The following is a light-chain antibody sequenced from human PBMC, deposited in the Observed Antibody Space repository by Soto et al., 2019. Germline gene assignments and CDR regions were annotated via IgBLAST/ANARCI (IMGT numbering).Light chain of an antibody. CDR1: SSNIGTKT. Sequence: QPVLTQPPSASGTPGQRVTISCIGSSSNIGTKTVSWYQQLPGTAPKLLIYDDNQRPSGVPDRFSGSKSGTSASLAIGGLQSEDEADYYCAAWDASLNGRIFGGGTKVTVL. J-gene: IGLJ2*01. CDR3: AAWDASLNGRI. V-gene: IGLV1-44*01. CDR2: DDN.